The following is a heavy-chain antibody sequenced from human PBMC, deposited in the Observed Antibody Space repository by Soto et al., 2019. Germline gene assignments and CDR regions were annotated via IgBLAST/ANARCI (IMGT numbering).Heavy chain of an antibody. V-gene: IGHV1-58*01. Sequence: SVKVSCKASGFTFTGSAVQWVRQARGQRLEWIGWIVVGSGNTNYAQKFQGRVTITRDTSESTAYMELSSLRSEDTAVYYCARDLDEYSSPSYNYGMDVWGQGTTVTVSS. D-gene: IGHD6-6*01. CDR1: GFTFTGSA. CDR3: ARDLDEYSSPSYNYGMDV. J-gene: IGHJ6*02. CDR2: IVVGSGNT.